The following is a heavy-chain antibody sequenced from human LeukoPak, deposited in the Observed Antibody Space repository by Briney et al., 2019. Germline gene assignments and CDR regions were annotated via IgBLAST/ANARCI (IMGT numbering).Heavy chain of an antibody. CDR3: ARSSPGIAVAGVDY. CDR2: ISYDGSNK. D-gene: IGHD6-19*01. V-gene: IGHV3-30-3*01. Sequence: ISYDGSNKYYAYSVKGRFTISRDNSKNTLYLQMNSLRAEDTAVYYCARSSPGIAVAGVDYWGQGTLVTVSS. J-gene: IGHJ4*02.